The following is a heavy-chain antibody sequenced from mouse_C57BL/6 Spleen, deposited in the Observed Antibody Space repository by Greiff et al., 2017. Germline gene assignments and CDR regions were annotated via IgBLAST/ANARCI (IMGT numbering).Heavy chain of an antibody. Sequence: VQLKESGPGLVKPSQSLSLTCSVTGYSITSGYYWNWIRQFPGNKLEWMGYISYDGSNNYNPSLKNRISITRDTSKNQFFLKLNSVTTEDTATYYCAREGWLLPLDYWGQGTTLTVSS. CDR2: ISYDGSN. D-gene: IGHD2-3*01. CDR1: GYSITSGYY. CDR3: AREGWLLPLDY. V-gene: IGHV3-6*01. J-gene: IGHJ2*01.